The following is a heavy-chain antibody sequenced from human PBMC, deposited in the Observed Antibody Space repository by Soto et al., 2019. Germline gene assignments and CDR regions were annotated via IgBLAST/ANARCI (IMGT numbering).Heavy chain of an antibody. V-gene: IGHV1-18*01. CDR1: GYTFTTYG. D-gene: IGHD2-15*01. Sequence: QVQLVQSGAEVKKPGASVKVSCKASGYTFTTYGISWVRQAPGQGLEWMGWISAYNGNTNYAQKLQGIVTMTTDTSTSIAYMELRSLRSDDTAVYYCARDRRPNCSGGSCYRMAHWGQGTLVTVSS. CDR2: ISAYNGNT. J-gene: IGHJ4*02. CDR3: ARDRRPNCSGGSCYRMAH.